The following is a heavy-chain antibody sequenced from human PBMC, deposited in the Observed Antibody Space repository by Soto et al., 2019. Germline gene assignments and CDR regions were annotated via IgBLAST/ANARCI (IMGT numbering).Heavy chain of an antibody. D-gene: IGHD6-19*01. CDR2: TYYRPKWYN. CDR1: GDSVSSNSAA. Sequence: SQTLSLTCAISGDSVSSNSAAWNWIRQSPSRGLEWLGRTYYRPKWYNDYAVSVKSRITINPDTSKKQFSLQLNSVTPEDTAVYYCARGVNSGSGGPRYYYYGMDVWGQGTTVTVSS. J-gene: IGHJ6*02. V-gene: IGHV6-1*01. CDR3: ARGVNSGSGGPRYYYYGMDV.